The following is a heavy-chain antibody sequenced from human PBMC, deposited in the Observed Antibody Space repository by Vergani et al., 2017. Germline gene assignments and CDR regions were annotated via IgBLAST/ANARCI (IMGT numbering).Heavy chain of an antibody. V-gene: IGHV3-23*04. J-gene: IGHJ4*02. Sequence: EVQLVESGGGLVKPGGSLRLSCAASGFTFSSYAMSWVRQAPGKGLEWVSAISGSGGSTYYADSVKGRFTISRDNSKNTLYLQMNSLRAEDTAVYYCAKGNYYGSGSYYKFYFDYWGQGTLVTVSS. D-gene: IGHD3-10*01. CDR1: GFTFSSYA. CDR2: ISGSGGST. CDR3: AKGNYYGSGSYYKFYFDY.